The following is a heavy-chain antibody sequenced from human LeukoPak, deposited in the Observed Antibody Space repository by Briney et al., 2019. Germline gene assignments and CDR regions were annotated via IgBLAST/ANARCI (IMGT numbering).Heavy chain of an antibody. V-gene: IGHV4-34*01. CDR3: ARVVPAANAFDI. J-gene: IGHJ3*02. Sequence: SETLSLTCAVYGGSFSGYYWSWIRQPPGKGLEWIGEINHSGSTNYNPSLKSRITISVDTSKNQFSLKLSSVTAADTAVYYCARVVPAANAFDIWGQGTMVTVSS. D-gene: IGHD2-2*01. CDR1: GGSFSGYY. CDR2: INHSGST.